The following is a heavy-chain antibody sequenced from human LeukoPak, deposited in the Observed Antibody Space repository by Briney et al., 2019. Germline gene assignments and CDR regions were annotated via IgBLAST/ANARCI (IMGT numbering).Heavy chain of an antibody. CDR1: GGSFSGYY. CDR3: ASSLAAAGTGEYYYYYYMDV. V-gene: IGHV4-34*01. CDR2: INHSGST. Sequence: SETLSLTCAVYGGSFSGYYWSWIRQPPGKGLEWIGEINHSGSTNYNPSLKSRVTISVDTSKNQFSLKLSSVTAADTAVYYCASSLAAAGTGEYYYYYYMDVWGKGTTVTVSS. D-gene: IGHD6-13*01. J-gene: IGHJ6*03.